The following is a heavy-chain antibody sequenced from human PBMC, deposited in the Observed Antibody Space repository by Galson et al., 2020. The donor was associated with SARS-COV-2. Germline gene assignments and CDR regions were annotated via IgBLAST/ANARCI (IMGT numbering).Heavy chain of an antibody. CDR3: ARARGGSYFGGMDV. CDR1: GFTFSSYA. Sequence: GGSLRLSCAASGFTFSSYAMHWVRQAPGKGLEWVAVISYDGSNKYYADSVKGRFTISRDNSKNTLYLQMNSLRAEDTAVYYCARARGGSYFGGMDVWCQGTTVTVSS. D-gene: IGHD1-26*01. J-gene: IGHJ6*02. V-gene: IGHV3-30*04. CDR2: ISYDGSNK.